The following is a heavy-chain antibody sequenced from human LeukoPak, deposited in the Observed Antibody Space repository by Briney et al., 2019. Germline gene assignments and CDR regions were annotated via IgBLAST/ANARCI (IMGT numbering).Heavy chain of an antibody. V-gene: IGHV3-30*18. CDR3: AKDRGTITMTQDV. CDR2: ITYDGATT. Sequence: GGSLRLSCVASGFTFGHNGMHWVRQAPGKGLEWLTVITYDGATTNYVDTVKGRFTISRDNSENTVYLQMNSLRVEDTAVYYCAKDRGTITMTQDVWGQGTMITVSS. J-gene: IGHJ3*01. D-gene: IGHD3-22*01. CDR1: GFTFGHNG.